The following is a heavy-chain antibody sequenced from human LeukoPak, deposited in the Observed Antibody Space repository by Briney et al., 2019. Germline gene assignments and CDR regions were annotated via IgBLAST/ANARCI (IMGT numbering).Heavy chain of an antibody. CDR2: INPNSGGT. Sequence: ASVKVSCKASGYTFTGYYMHWVRQAPGQGLEWMGWINPNSGGTNYAQKFQGRVTTTRDTSISAAYMELSSLRAEDTAVYYCARDSGSGYDGFDYWGQGTLVTVSS. V-gene: IGHV1-2*02. CDR1: GYTFTGYY. CDR3: ARDSGSGYDGFDY. D-gene: IGHD5-12*01. J-gene: IGHJ4*02.